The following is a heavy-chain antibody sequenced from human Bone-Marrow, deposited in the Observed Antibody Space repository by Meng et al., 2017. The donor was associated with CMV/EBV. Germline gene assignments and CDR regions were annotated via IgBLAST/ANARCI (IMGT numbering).Heavy chain of an antibody. CDR1: GGSISSSSYY. Sequence: SETLSLTCTVSGGSISSSSYYWGWIRQPPGKGLEWIGSIYYSGSTYYNPSLKSRVTISVDTSKNQFSLKLSSVTAADTAVYYCARATTVTFYYYGMDVWGQGTTVTVPS. V-gene: IGHV4-39*07. D-gene: IGHD4-17*01. CDR3: ARATTVTFYYYGMDV. J-gene: IGHJ6*02. CDR2: IYYSGST.